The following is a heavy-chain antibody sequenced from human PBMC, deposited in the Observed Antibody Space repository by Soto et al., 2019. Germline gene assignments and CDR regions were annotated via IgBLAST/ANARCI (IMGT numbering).Heavy chain of an antibody. CDR2: ISSTTNYI. J-gene: IGHJ4*02. CDR3: ARESEDLTSNFDY. V-gene: IGHV3-21*01. CDR1: GFTFTRYS. Sequence: VGSLRLSCAASGFTFTRYSMNWVRRAPGKGLEWVSSISSTTNYIYYADSMKGRFTVSRDNAKNSVYLDMNSLSAEDTAVYYCARESEDLTSNFDYWGQGTLVTVSS.